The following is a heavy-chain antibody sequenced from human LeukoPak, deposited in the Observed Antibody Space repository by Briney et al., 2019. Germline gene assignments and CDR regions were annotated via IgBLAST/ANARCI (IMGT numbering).Heavy chain of an antibody. D-gene: IGHD3-10*01. CDR3: AKDIVRGVKWYYMDV. V-gene: IGHV3-30*02. CDR2: IRYDGSNK. J-gene: IGHJ6*03. CDR1: GFTFGSYS. Sequence: GGALRLSCAAAGFTFGSYSMHWVRQAPGKGLEGGAFIRYDGSNKYYADSVKGRFTISRDNSKNTLYLQMNSLRAEDTAVYYCAKDIVRGVKWYYMDVWGKGATVTVSS.